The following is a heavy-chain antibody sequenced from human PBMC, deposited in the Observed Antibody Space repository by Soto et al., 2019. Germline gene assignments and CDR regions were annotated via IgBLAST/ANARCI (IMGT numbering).Heavy chain of an antibody. D-gene: IGHD3-3*01. V-gene: IGHV4-31*03. Sequence: SETLSLTCTVSGGSISSRGYYWSWIRQHPGKGLEWIGYIYYSGSTYYNPSLKSRVTISVDTSKNQFSLKLSSVTAADTAVYYCARGRRGVVPDYWGQGTLVTVSS. J-gene: IGHJ4*02. CDR1: GGSISSRGYY. CDR2: IYYSGST. CDR3: ARGRRGVVPDY.